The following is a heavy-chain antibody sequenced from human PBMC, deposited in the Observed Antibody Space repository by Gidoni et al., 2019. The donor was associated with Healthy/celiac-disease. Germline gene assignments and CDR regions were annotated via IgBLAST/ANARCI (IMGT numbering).Heavy chain of an antibody. J-gene: IGHJ5*02. D-gene: IGHD2-21*02. Sequence: QITLKESGPTLVKPTQTLTLTCTFSGFSLSTSGVGVGWIRQPPGKALEWLALIYWNDDKRYSPSLKSRLTITKDTSKNQVVLTMTNMDPVDTATYYCAHRQAGGGDYKTYWFDPWGQGTLVTVSS. CDR3: AHRQAGGGDYKTYWFDP. CDR2: IYWNDDK. V-gene: IGHV2-5*01. CDR1: GFSLSTSGVG.